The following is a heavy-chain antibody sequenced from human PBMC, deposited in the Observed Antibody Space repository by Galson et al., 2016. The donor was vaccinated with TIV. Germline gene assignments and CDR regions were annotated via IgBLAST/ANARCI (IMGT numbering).Heavy chain of an antibody. CDR3: AKAPGYSGYSYGYFDS. D-gene: IGHD5-18*01. CDR1: GYSISSYW. J-gene: IGHJ4*02. V-gene: IGHV5-51*03. Sequence: QSGAEVKKPGESLKISCKASGYSISSYWTAWVRQVPGKGLEWMGIIYPGDSETSYSPSFQGQVTISADKSINTAYLQWTSLKASDTAMYYCAKAPGYSGYSYGYFDSWGQGTLVTVSS. CDR2: IYPGDSET.